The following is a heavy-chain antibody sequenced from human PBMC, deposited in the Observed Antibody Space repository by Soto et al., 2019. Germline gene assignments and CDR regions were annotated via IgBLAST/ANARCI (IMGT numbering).Heavy chain of an antibody. V-gene: IGHV4-61*01. Sequence: QVQLQESGPGLVKPSETLSLTCTVSGDSVSSGSYYWSWIRQPPGKGLEWIGYIYYSGSTKYNHSLKTRVTISVHTSKNQFSLKLSSVTAADTAVYYCARNTVATGYYGMDVWGHGTTVTVSS. D-gene: IGHD2-15*01. CDR1: GDSVSSGSYY. CDR2: IYYSGST. J-gene: IGHJ6*02. CDR3: ARNTVATGYYGMDV.